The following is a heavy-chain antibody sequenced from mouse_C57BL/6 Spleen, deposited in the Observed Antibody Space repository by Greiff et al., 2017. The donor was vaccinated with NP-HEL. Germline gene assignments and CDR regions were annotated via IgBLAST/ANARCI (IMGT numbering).Heavy chain of an antibody. D-gene: IGHD1-1*01. CDR2: IYPRSGNT. V-gene: IGHV1-81*01. Sequence: VQLQQSGAELARPGASVKLSCKASGYTFTSYGISWVKQRTGQGLEWIGEIYPRSGNTYYNEKFKGKATLTADKSSSTAYMELRSLTSEDSAVYFCARAGIRGSGSSYERGAMDYWGQGTSVTVSS. CDR1: GYTFTSYG. J-gene: IGHJ4*01. CDR3: ARAGIRGSGSSYERGAMDY.